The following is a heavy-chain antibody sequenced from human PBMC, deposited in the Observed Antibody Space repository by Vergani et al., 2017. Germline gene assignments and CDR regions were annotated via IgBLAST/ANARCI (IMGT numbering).Heavy chain of an antibody. Sequence: QVQLVQSGAEVKKPGSSVKVSCKASGGTFSSYAISWVRQAPGQGLEWMGGIIPIFGTANYSQKFQGRVTITADESTSTAYMELGSLRSEYTAVYYCARASSCYSIHPGRNWFDPWGQGTLVTVSS. CDR3: ARASSCYSIHPGRNWFDP. CDR1: GGTFSSYA. V-gene: IGHV1-69*01. CDR2: IIPIFGTA. J-gene: IGHJ5*02. D-gene: IGHD2-15*01.